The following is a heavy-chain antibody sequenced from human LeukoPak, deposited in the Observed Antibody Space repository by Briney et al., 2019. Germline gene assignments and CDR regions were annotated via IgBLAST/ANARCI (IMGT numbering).Heavy chain of an antibody. D-gene: IGHD3-10*01. V-gene: IGHV3-48*01. CDR3: AGASDYYYGSGSYY. CDR2: ISSSSSTI. Sequence: PGGSLRLSCAASGFTFSSYSMNWVRQAPGKGLEWVSYISSSSSTIYYADSVKGRFTISRDNAKNSLYLQMNSLRAEDTAVYYCAGASDYYYGSGSYYWGQGTLVTVSS. CDR1: GFTFSSYS. J-gene: IGHJ4*02.